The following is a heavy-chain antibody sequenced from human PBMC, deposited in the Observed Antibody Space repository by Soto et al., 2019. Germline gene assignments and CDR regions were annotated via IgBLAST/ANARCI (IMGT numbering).Heavy chain of an antibody. V-gene: IGHV4-59*12. CDR1: GGSISSYY. CDR3: ARTSYYDSTGYYNLDV. CDR2: IYYTGTT. J-gene: IGHJ6*02. D-gene: IGHD3-22*01. Sequence: SETLSLTCTVSGGSISSYYWSWIRQPPGKGLEWIGYIYYTGTTNYNPSLKSRVTISVDTSKNQFSLKLSSVNAADTADYYCARTSYYDSTGYYNLDVWGPGTTVTSP.